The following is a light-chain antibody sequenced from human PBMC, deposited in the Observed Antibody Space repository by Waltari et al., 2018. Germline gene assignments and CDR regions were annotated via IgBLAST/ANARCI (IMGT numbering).Light chain of an antibody. CDR1: PSISSW. CDR2: KAS. V-gene: IGKV1-5*03. CDR3: QQYNSYPFT. Sequence: DIQMTQSPSTLSASVGDRVTITCRASPSISSWLAWYQQKPGKAPKLLIYKASSLESGVPSRFSGSGSGTEFTLTISSLQPDDFATYYCQQYNSYPFTFGPGTKEDIK. J-gene: IGKJ3*01.